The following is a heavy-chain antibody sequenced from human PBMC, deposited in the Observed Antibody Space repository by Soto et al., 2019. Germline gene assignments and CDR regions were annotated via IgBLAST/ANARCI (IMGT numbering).Heavy chain of an antibody. V-gene: IGHV4-34*01. J-gene: IGHJ6*02. D-gene: IGHD2-15*01. CDR2: INHSGIT. Sequence: SETLSLTCAVYGGSFSGYYCSWIRQPPGKGLEWIGEINHSGITNYNPSLKSRVTISVDTSKNQFSLKLSSVTAADTAVYYCARSGGYCSGGSCYFLYGMDVWGQGTTVTVSS. CDR3: ARSGGYCSGGSCYFLYGMDV. CDR1: GGSFSGYY.